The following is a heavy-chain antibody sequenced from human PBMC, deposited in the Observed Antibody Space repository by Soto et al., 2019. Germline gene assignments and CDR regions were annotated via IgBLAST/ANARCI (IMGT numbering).Heavy chain of an antibody. J-gene: IGHJ4*02. V-gene: IGHV4-59*12. CDR3: ARTYDSNGYANEFDS. CDR1: GRSITSYY. Sequence: SETLSPTCSVSGRSITSYYWSWVRQPPGKGLEWIGYIYDNGITSQNPSLKSRVTMSADTSQNQFSLKLTSVTGADTAVYYCARTYDSNGYANEFDSWGQGILVTVSS. CDR2: IYDNGIT. D-gene: IGHD3-22*01.